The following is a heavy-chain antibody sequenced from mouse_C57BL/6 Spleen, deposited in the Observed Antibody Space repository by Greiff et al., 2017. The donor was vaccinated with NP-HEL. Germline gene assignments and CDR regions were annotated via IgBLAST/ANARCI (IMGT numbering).Heavy chain of an antibody. V-gene: IGHV1-54*01. CDR1: GYAFTNYL. CDR2: INPGSGGT. J-gene: IGHJ4*01. CDR3: ARGGRAHAMDY. D-gene: IGHD3-3*01. Sequence: VQLQQSGAELVRPGTSVKVSCKASGYAFTNYLIEWVKQRPGQGLEWIGVINPGSGGTNYNEKFKGKATLTADKSSSTAYMQLSSLTSEDSAVYFCARGGRAHAMDYWGQGTSVTVSS.